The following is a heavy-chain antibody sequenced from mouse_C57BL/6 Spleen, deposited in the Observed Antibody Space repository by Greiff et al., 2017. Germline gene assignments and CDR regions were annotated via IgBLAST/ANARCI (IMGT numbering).Heavy chain of an antibody. V-gene: IGHV8-12*01. D-gene: IGHD2-4*01. CDR3: VSKGYDYDKDYAMDY. Sequence: QVTLKVSGPGILQSSQTLSLTCSFSGFSLSTSGMGVSWIRQPSGKGLEWLAHIYWDDDKRYNPSLKSRLTISKDTSRNQVFLKITSVDTADTATYYCVSKGYDYDKDYAMDYWGQGTSVTVSS. CDR1: GFSLSTSGMG. J-gene: IGHJ4*01. CDR2: IYWDDDK.